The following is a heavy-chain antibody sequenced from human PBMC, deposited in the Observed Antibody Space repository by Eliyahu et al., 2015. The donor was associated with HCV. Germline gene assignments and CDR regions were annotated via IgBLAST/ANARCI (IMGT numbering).Heavy chain of an antibody. J-gene: IGHJ4*02. CDR3: AQTELRGG. V-gene: IGHV3-9*01. D-gene: IGHD1-26*01. CDR2: ISWNSGSI. Sequence: EVQLVESGGGLVQPGRSLRLSCAASGFTFDDXAXHXVRXAPGKGLXWVSGISWNSGSIGYADSVKGRFTISRDNAKNSLYLQMNSLRAEDTALYYCAQTELRGGWGQGTLVTVSS. CDR1: GFTFDDXA.